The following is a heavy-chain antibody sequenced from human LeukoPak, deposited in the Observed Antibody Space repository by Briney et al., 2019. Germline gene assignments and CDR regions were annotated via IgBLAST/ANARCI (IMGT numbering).Heavy chain of an antibody. Sequence: GGSLRLSCAASGFTFSSYSMNWVRQAPGKGLEWVSSISSSSSYIYYADSVKGRFTISRDNAKNSLYLQMNSLRAEDTAVYYCARGGYYDSSGYSYYLDYWGQGTLVTVSS. J-gene: IGHJ4*02. CDR2: ISSSSSYI. V-gene: IGHV3-21*01. CDR3: ARGGYYDSSGYSYYLDY. D-gene: IGHD3-22*01. CDR1: GFTFSSYS.